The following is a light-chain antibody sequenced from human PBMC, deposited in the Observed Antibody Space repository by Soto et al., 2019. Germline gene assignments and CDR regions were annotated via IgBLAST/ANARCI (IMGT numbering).Light chain of an antibody. CDR1: QSVRSN. CDR2: GAS. Sequence: EIVMTQSPATLSVSPGERATLSCRASQSVRSNLAWYQQKPGQAPRLLISGASTRATGFPARFSGSRSGTEFTLTISSLQSEDFAVYYCQQYHDWPRTFGQGTKVEIK. V-gene: IGKV3-15*01. J-gene: IGKJ1*01. CDR3: QQYHDWPRT.